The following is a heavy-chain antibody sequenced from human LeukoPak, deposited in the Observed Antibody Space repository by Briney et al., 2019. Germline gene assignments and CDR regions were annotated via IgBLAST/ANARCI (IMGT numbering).Heavy chain of an antibody. D-gene: IGHD3-22*01. J-gene: IGHJ3*02. Sequence: GGSLRLSCAASGFTFSSYEMNWVRQAPGKGLEWDSYISSSGSTIYYADSVKGRFTISRDNAKNSLYLQMNSLRAEDTAVYYCARPYYYDSSGYSQTRLKRPNDAFDIWGQGTMVTVSS. CDR3: ARPYYYDSSGYSQTRLKRPNDAFDI. CDR2: ISSSGSTI. CDR1: GFTFSSYE. V-gene: IGHV3-48*03.